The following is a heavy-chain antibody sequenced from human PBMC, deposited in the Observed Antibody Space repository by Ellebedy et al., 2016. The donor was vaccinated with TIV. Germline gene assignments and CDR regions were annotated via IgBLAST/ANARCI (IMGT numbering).Heavy chain of an antibody. D-gene: IGHD1-26*01. CDR3: AKDMAVGATVLGYSGLDV. CDR1: GFTFDDYA. J-gene: IGHJ6*02. CDR2: ISWHSQTK. Sequence: SLKISCAASGFTFDDYAMHWVRQDPGKGLEWVSGISWHSQTKDYADSVKGRFTISRDNAKNSLYLQMNSLRVEDTALNYCAKDMAVGATVLGYSGLDVWGQGTTVTVSS. V-gene: IGHV3-9*01.